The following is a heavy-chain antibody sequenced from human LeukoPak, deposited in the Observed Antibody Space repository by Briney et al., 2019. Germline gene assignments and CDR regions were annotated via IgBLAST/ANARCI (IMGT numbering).Heavy chain of an antibody. CDR3: ARASGGYSSSWFYYYYYYMDV. V-gene: IGHV3-21*01. D-gene: IGHD6-13*01. CDR1: GFTFSSYS. J-gene: IGHJ6*03. CDR2: ISSSSSYI. Sequence: PGGSLRLSCAASGFTFSSYSMNWVRQAPGKGLEWVSSISSSSSYIYYADSVKGRFTISRDNAKNSLYLQMNSLRAEDTAVYYCARASGGYSSSWFYYYYYYMDVWGKGTTVTISS.